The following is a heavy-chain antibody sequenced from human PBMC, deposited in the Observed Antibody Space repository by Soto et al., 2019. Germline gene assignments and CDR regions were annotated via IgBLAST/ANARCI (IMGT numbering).Heavy chain of an antibody. CDR1: GGSISSGGYY. CDR3: ARDAAERIVATGGVRANWFDP. CDR2: IYYSGST. V-gene: IGHV4-31*03. D-gene: IGHD5-12*01. J-gene: IGHJ5*02. Sequence: SETLSLTCTVSGGSISSGGYYWSWIRQHPGKGLEWIGYIYYSGSTYYNPSLKSRVTISVDTSKNQFSLKLSSVTAADTAVYYCARDAAERIVATGGVRANWFDPWGQGTLVTVSS.